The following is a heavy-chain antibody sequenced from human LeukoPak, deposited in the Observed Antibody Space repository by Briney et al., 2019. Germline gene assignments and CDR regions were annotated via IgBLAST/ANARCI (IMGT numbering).Heavy chain of an antibody. Sequence: SETLCLTCTVSGGSINSYSWSWIRQPPGKGLEWIAYVYYSGSTNYNPSLKSRVTISVDTSKNQFSLKLSSVTDADTAVYYCARHSSIAAAELDYWGQGTLVTVSS. D-gene: IGHD6-13*01. CDR3: ARHSSIAAAELDY. J-gene: IGHJ4*02. CDR2: VYYSGST. CDR1: GGSINSYS. V-gene: IGHV4-59*08.